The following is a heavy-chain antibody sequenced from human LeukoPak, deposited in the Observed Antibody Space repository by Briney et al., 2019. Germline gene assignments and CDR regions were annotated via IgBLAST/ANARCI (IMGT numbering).Heavy chain of an antibody. V-gene: IGHV3-30-3*01. J-gene: IGHJ4*02. CDR1: GFTFSSYA. Sequence: PGRSLRLSCAASGFTFSSYAMHWVRQAPGKGLEWVAVISYDGSNKYYADSVKGRFTISRDNSKNTLYLRMNSLRAEDTAVYYCAREVAYGDYGGFDYWGQGTLVTVSS. CDR2: ISYDGSNK. CDR3: AREVAYGDYGGFDY. D-gene: IGHD4-17*01.